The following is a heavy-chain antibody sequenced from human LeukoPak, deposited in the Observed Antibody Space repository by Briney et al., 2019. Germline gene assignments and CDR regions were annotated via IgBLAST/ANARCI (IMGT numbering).Heavy chain of an antibody. J-gene: IGHJ4*02. CDR1: GGSFSGYY. Sequence: SETLSLTCAVYGGSFSGYYWSWIRQPPGEGLEWIGEINHSGSTNYNPSLKSRVTISVDTSKNQFSLKLSSVTAADTAVYYCARGRDYYDSSGYSYDYWGQGTLVTVSS. V-gene: IGHV4-34*01. CDR3: ARGRDYYDSSGYSYDY. D-gene: IGHD3-22*01. CDR2: INHSGST.